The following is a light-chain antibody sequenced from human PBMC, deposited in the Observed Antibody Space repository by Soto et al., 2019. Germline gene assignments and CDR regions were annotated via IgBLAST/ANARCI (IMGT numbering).Light chain of an antibody. CDR3: QQYGSTLTWT. CDR1: QRVSSY. V-gene: IGKV3-20*01. Sequence: EFVLTQSPATQSLPPGESATLSCRGSQRVSSYLASYQQQPGEAPRLLIYYASSRATGITDRFSGSGSGTDFTLTISRLEPEDFAVYYCQQYGSTLTWTFGQGTKVDIK. J-gene: IGKJ1*01. CDR2: YAS.